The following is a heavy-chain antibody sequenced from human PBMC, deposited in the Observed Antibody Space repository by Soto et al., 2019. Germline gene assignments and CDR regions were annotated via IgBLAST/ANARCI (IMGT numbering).Heavy chain of an antibody. D-gene: IGHD6-6*01. V-gene: IGHV3-9*01. Sequence: GGSLRLSCAASGFTFDDYAMHWVRQAPGKGLEWVSGISWNSGSIGYADSVKGRFTISRDNAKNSLYLQMNSLRAEDTALYYCAKDISGSSIAAPFDYWGQGTLVTVSS. CDR2: ISWNSGSI. CDR3: AKDISGSSIAAPFDY. CDR1: GFTFDDYA. J-gene: IGHJ4*02.